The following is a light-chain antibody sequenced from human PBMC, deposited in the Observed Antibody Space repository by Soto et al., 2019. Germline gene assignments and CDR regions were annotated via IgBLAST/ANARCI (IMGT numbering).Light chain of an antibody. J-gene: IGKJ5*01. CDR2: DAS. CDR3: QRRSYWGIT. Sequence: VLKQSEANLSLSTRERAPVSCRVSQSISSYLAWYQQKAGQAPRLLIYDASNRATGIPARFSGSGSGTDFTLTIRCLHPEDFAVYYCQRRSYWGITLDQGTRLEIK. V-gene: IGKV3-11*01. CDR1: QSISSY.